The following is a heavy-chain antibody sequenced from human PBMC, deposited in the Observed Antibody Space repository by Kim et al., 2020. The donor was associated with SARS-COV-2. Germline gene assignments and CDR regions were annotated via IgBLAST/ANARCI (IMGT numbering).Heavy chain of an antibody. Sequence: NPPLKSRVTISVDPSNGQFSRKLISVTAADTAVYYCARESFGSGKYAFDIWGQGTMVTVSS. V-gene: IGHV4-30-2*05. CDR3: ARESFGSGKYAFDI. D-gene: IGHD3-10*01. J-gene: IGHJ3*02.